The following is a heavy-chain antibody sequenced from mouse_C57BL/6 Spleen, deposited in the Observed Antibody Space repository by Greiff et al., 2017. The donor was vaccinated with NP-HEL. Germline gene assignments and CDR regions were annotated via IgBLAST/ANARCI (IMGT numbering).Heavy chain of an antibody. CDR1: GYTFTSYW. CDR3: ARGIYYYGSSSRFAY. D-gene: IGHD1-1*01. CDR2: IYPGSGST. Sequence: QVQLQQPGAELVKPGASVKMSCKASGYTFTSYWITWVKQRPGQGLEWIGDIYPGSGSTNYNEKFKSKATLTVDTSSSTAYMQLSSLTSEDPAVYYCARGIYYYGSSSRFAYWGQGTLVTVSA. J-gene: IGHJ3*01. V-gene: IGHV1-55*01.